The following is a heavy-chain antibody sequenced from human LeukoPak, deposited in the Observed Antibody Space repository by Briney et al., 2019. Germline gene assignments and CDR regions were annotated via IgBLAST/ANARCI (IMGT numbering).Heavy chain of an antibody. V-gene: IGHV4-30-4*08. CDR1: GGSISSSDYY. CDR3: ARGSIAVPRYFDY. D-gene: IGHD6-19*01. J-gene: IGHJ4*02. Sequence: SQTLSLTCTVSGGSISSSDYYWSWIRQPPGKGLEWIGYIYYSGSTYYNPSLKSRVTISVDTSKNQFSLKLSSVTAADTAVYYCARGSIAVPRYFDYWGQGTLVTVSS. CDR2: IYYSGST.